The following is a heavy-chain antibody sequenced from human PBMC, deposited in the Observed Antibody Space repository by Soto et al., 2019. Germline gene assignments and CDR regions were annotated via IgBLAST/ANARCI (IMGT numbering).Heavy chain of an antibody. CDR3: ARGNSGAFDI. CDR2: MNPLNGDT. J-gene: IGHJ3*02. D-gene: IGHD6-19*01. CDR1: GYTFTTYS. V-gene: IGHV1-3*01. Sequence: QVQLVQSGAEVKKPGASVKVSCKASGYTFTTYSMHWVRQAPGQRVEWLGWMNPLNGDTKYSQRFQGRLTIIRDTSASTAYMELSSLRSEDTAIYYCARGNSGAFDIWGQGTMVTVSS.